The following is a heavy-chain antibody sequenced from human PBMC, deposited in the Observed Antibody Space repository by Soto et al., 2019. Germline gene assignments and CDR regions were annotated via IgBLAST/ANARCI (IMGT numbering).Heavy chain of an antibody. J-gene: IGHJ6*02. CDR1: GFSLNTGGVG. CDR2: IYWDDDE. D-gene: IGHD3-10*01. V-gene: IGHV2-5*02. CDR3: VRNWRYYGGDYYYGMDA. Sequence: ITLKESGPTLVKPTQTLTLTCTFSGFSLNTGGVGVGWVRQPRGKAMEWLALIYWDDDERYRPSLRSRLNITKETIHTQVVLTMTNMDPEDTATYYCVRNWRYYGGDYYYGMDAWGQGTTVTVSS.